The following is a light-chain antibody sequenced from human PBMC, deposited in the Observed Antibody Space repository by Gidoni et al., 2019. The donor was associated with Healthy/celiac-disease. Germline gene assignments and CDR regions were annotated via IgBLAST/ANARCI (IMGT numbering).Light chain of an antibody. Sequence: IQLTPSPSTLSSSVGARVTITCRASQGIISYLAWYQQKTGKTPKLLIYAASTLQSGVPSRFSGSGSGTDFTLTISSLQPEDFATYYCQQLNSYPPRVTFGQGTRLEIK. V-gene: IGKV1-9*01. CDR2: AAS. CDR1: QGIISY. CDR3: QQLNSYPPRVT. J-gene: IGKJ5*01.